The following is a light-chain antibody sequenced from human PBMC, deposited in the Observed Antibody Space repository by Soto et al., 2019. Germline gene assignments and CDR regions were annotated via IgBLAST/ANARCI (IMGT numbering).Light chain of an antibody. CDR1: QSVSSSY. J-gene: IGKJ1*01. Sequence: EIVLTQSPGTLSLSPGERATLSCRASQSVSSSYLAWYQQKPGQAPRLIIYGASSRATVITDRFRGSGSGTDFTLTISRLEPEDFAVYYCQHYGSSPRKFGQGTKVEIK. CDR3: QHYGSSPRK. CDR2: GAS. V-gene: IGKV3-20*01.